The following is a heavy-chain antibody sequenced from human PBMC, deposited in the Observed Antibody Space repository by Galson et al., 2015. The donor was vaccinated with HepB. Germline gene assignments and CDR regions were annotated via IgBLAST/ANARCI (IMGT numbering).Heavy chain of an antibody. V-gene: IGHV3-33*01. CDR1: GFTSSSYG. J-gene: IGHJ4*02. CDR2: IWYDRSNK. D-gene: IGHD6-19*01. Sequence: SLRLSCAASGFTSSSYGMHWVRQAPGKGLEWVAVIWYDRSNKYYADSVKGRFTISRDNSKNTLYLQMNSLRAEDTAVYYCARDSGGWGTLDYWGQGTLVTVSS. CDR3: ARDSGGWGTLDY.